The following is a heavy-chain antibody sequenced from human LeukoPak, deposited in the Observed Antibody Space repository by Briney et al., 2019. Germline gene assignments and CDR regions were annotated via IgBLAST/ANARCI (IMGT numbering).Heavy chain of an antibody. V-gene: IGHV3-23*01. CDR1: GFNVSNNY. D-gene: IGHD3-16*01. Sequence: PGGSLRLSCAASGFNVSNNYMHWVRQAPGKGLKWVSTINDNGDGTYYADSVKGRFTISRDNSYNTVSLQMNSLRGEDTGVYYCAKGLRTGVGPYMGYHYYMDVWGKGATVTVSS. CDR2: INDNGDGT. J-gene: IGHJ6*03. CDR3: AKGLRTGVGPYMGYHYYMDV.